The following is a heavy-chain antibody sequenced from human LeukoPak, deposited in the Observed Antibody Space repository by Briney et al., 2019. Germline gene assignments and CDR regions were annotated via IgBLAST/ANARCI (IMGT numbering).Heavy chain of an antibody. CDR1: GYTFTSYG. D-gene: IGHD3-22*01. J-gene: IGHJ5*02. Sequence: ASVKVSCKASGYTFTSYGVSWVRQAPGQGLEWMGWISAYNGNTNYAQKLQGRVTMTTDTSTSTAYMELRSLRSDDTAVYYCARGPPITMIVVVMREDWFDPWGQGTLVTVSS. CDR3: ARGPPITMIVVVMREDWFDP. CDR2: ISAYNGNT. V-gene: IGHV1-18*01.